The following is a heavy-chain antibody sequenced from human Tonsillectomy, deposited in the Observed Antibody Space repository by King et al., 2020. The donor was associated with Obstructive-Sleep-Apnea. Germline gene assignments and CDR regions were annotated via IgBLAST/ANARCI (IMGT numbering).Heavy chain of an antibody. CDR3: ARDRDWSFDQ. CDR2: INTNRGTI. CDR1: GFIFSEYS. Sequence: VQLVESGGGSVQPGGSLRLSCADSGFIFSEYSMNWVRQAPGKGLEWLSYINTNRGTILDADSVKGRFTISIDAAKSSLYLQMNYLRVEDTAVYYCARDRDWSFDQWGQGILVTVSS. D-gene: IGHD3-9*01. V-gene: IGHV3-48*01. J-gene: IGHJ4*02.